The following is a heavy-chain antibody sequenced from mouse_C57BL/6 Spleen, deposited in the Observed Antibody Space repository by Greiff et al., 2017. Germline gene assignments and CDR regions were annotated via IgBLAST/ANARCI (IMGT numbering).Heavy chain of an antibody. Sequence: VQLVESGPGLVQPSQSLSITCTVSGFSLTSYGVHWVRQSPGKGLEWLGVIWSGGSTDYNAAFISRLSISKDNSKSQVFFKMNSLQADDTAIYYCARTIYYGNYVGAMDYWGQGTSVTVSS. CDR2: IWSGGST. D-gene: IGHD2-1*01. V-gene: IGHV2-2*01. CDR1: GFSLTSYG. J-gene: IGHJ4*01. CDR3: ARTIYYGNYVGAMDY.